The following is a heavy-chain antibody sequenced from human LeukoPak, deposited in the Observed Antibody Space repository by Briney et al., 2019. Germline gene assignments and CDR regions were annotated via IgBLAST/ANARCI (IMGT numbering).Heavy chain of an antibody. D-gene: IGHD1-26*01. CDR2: ISYDGSNK. Sequence: GGSLRLSCAAAGFTFSSYAMHWVRQAPGKGLEWVAVISYDGSNKYYADSVKGRFTISRDNSKNTLYLQMNSLRAEDTAVYYCARGATYAYYQDYWGQGTLVTVSS. J-gene: IGHJ4*02. CDR3: ARGATYAYYQDY. V-gene: IGHV3-30-3*01. CDR1: GFTFSSYA.